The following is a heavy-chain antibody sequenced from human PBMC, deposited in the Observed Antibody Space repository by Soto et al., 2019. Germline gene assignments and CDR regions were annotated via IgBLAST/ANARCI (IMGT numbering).Heavy chain of an antibody. CDR2: TYYRSKWYN. CDR1: GDSVSINSAA. CDR3: ARHYSSSPVLYYFDY. Sequence: SQTLSLTCAISGDSVSINSAAWNWIRHSASRGLEWLGRTYYRSKWYNDYAVSVKSRITINPDTSKNQFSLQLNSVTPEDTAVYYCARHYSSSPVLYYFDYWGQGTLVTVSS. D-gene: IGHD6-13*01. J-gene: IGHJ4*02. V-gene: IGHV6-1*01.